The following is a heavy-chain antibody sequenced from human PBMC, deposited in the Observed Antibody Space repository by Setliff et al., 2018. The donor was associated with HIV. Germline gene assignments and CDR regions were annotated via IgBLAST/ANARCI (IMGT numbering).Heavy chain of an antibody. CDR2: IYGGGTT. J-gene: IGHJ4*02. CDR1: GFTVSSNY. V-gene: IGHV3-66*01. CDR3: ARDSGTVGADDY. D-gene: IGHD1-26*01. Sequence: PGGSLRLSCAASGFTVSSNYMSWVRQAPGKGLEWVSDIYGGGTTHYADSVKGRFTISRDNAKNSLYLQMNTLRTEDTAVYYCARDSGTVGADDYWGQGTLVTVSS.